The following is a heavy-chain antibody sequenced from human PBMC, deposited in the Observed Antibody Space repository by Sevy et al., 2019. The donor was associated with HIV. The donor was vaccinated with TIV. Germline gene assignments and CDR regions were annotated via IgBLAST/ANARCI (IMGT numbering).Heavy chain of an antibody. Sequence: GGSLRLSCAASGFRFDRYSMNWVRQAPGKGLEWVSYISSGSSSIKYADSVKDRFTISRDNAKKSLFLQMNSLRAEDTAVYYCARGSSIFGDVDGLSIWGQGTMVAVSS. CDR2: ISSGSSSI. V-gene: IGHV3-48*01. D-gene: IGHD3-3*01. J-gene: IGHJ3*02. CDR1: GFRFDRYS. CDR3: ARGSSIFGDVDGLSI.